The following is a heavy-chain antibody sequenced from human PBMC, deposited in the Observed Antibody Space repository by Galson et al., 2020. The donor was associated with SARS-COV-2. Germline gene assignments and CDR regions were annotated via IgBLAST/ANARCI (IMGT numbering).Heavy chain of an antibody. CDR3: ARDPGADIVVVPAVGWFDP. Sequence: GESLKISCSASGFTFSSYSINWVRQAPGKGLEWVSYISSSSSTIYYADSVKGRFTISRDNAKNSLYLQMNSLRAEDTAVYYCARDPGADIVVVPAVGWFDPWGQGTLVTVSS. CDR1: GFTFSSYS. D-gene: IGHD2-2*01. V-gene: IGHV3-48*01. J-gene: IGHJ5*02. CDR2: ISSSSSTI.